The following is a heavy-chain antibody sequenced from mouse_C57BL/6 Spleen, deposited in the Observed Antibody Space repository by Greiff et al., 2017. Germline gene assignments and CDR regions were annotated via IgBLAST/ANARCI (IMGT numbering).Heavy chain of an antibody. Sequence: QVQLQQPGAELVRPGSSVKLSCKASGYTFTSYWMHWVKQRPIQGLEWIGNIDPSDSETHYNQKFKDKTTLTVDKSSSTAYMQLSSLTSEDSAVYYCARGYYGNYEGFAYWGQGTLGTVSA. D-gene: IGHD2-1*01. J-gene: IGHJ3*01. V-gene: IGHV1-52*01. CDR2: IDPSDSET. CDR3: ARGYYGNYEGFAY. CDR1: GYTFTSYW.